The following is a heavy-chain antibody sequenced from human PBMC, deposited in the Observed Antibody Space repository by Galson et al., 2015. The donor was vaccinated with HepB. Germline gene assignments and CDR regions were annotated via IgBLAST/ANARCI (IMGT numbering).Heavy chain of an antibody. Sequence: SVKVSCKASGGTFSSYAISWVRQAPGRGLEWMGGIIPIFGTANYAQKFQGRVTITADESTSTAYMELSSLRSEDTAVYYCARDSPGAYYGMDVWGQGTTVTVSS. CDR1: GGTFSSYA. CDR2: IIPIFGTA. CDR3: ARDSPGAYYGMDV. D-gene: IGHD1-1*01. J-gene: IGHJ6*02. V-gene: IGHV1-69*13.